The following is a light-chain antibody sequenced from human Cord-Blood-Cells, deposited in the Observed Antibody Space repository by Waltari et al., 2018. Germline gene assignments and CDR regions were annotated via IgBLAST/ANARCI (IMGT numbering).Light chain of an antibody. CDR3: MQALQTPWT. CDR1: QRVSSN. V-gene: IGKV3-15*01. J-gene: IGKJ1*01. Sequence: EIVMTQSPATLSVSPGERATLSCRASQRVSSNLAWDQQKPGQAPRLLIYGASTKATGIPARFSGSGSGTDFTLKISRVEAEDVGVYYCMQALQTPWTFGQGTKVEIK. CDR2: GAS.